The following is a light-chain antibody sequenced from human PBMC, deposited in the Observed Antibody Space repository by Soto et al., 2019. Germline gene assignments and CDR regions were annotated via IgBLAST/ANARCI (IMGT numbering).Light chain of an antibody. CDR2: KAS. V-gene: IGKV1-5*03. CDR3: KQYNSYSGP. Sequence: DIQMTQSPSTLSASVGDRVTITCRASQSISSWLAWYQQKPGKAPKLLIYKASSLESGVPSRFSGSGSGTEFTLTISSLQPDDFATYYCKQYNSYSGPFGQGTKVEIK. CDR1: QSISSW. J-gene: IGKJ1*01.